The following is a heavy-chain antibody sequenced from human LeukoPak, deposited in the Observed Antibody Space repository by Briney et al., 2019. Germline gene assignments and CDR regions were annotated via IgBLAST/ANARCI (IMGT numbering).Heavy chain of an antibody. CDR2: ISWNSGSI. CDR3: ARPYCGGDCYSNYFDY. Sequence: PGRSLRLSCAASGFTFDDYAMHWVRQAPGKGLEWVSGISWNSGSIGYADSVKGRFTISRDNAKNTLYLQMGSLRAEDMAVYYCARPYCGGDCYSNYFDYWGQGTLVTVSS. D-gene: IGHD2-21*02. V-gene: IGHV3-9*03. CDR1: GFTFDDYA. J-gene: IGHJ4*02.